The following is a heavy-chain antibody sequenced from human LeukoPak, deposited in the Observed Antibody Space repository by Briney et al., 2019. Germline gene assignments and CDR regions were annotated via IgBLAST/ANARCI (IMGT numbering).Heavy chain of an antibody. CDR2: ISGSGGST. CDR1: GFTFSSYA. J-gene: IGHJ4*02. Sequence: GGSLRLSCAASGFTFSSYAMSWVRQAPGKGLEWVSGISGSGGSTYYADSVKGRFTISRDNSKNSLYLQMNSLRADDTAVYYCAKGPSRSWYSPFDSWGQGTLVTVSS. D-gene: IGHD6-13*01. V-gene: IGHV3-23*01. CDR3: AKGPSRSWYSPFDS.